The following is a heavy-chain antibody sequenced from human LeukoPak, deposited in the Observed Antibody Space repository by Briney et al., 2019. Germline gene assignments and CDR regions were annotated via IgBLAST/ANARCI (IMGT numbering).Heavy chain of an antibody. CDR1: GGSFSGYY. J-gene: IGHJ4*02. Sequence: SETLSLTCAVYGGSFSGYYWSWIRQPPGKGLEWIGEINHSGGTKYNPSLKSRVTISVDTSKNQFSLKLSSVTAADTAVYYCARDGYTGSGALWGQGTLVTVSS. CDR2: INHSGGT. D-gene: IGHD5-12*01. CDR3: ARDGYTGSGAL. V-gene: IGHV4-34*01.